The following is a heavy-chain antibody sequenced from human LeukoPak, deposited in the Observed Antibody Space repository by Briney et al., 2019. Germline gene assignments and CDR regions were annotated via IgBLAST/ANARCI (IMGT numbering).Heavy chain of an antibody. CDR2: INHGGST. CDR3: ARGNVLAAAPFDY. Sequence: PSETLSLTCAVYGGSFSGYYWSWIRQPPGKGLEWIGEINHGGSTNYNPSLKSRVTISVDTSKNQFSLKLSSVTAADTAVYYCARGNVLAAAPFDYWGQGTLVTVSS. D-gene: IGHD6-13*01. CDR1: GGSFSGYY. J-gene: IGHJ4*02. V-gene: IGHV4-34*01.